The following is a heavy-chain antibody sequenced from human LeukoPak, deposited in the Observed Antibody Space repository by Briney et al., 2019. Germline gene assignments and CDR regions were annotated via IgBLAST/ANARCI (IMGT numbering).Heavy chain of an antibody. CDR2: ISGSGGST. CDR1: GFTFSSYA. J-gene: IGHJ6*02. V-gene: IGHV3-23*01. CDR3: AKGSAVAGTLAYYYYGMDV. Sequence: GGSLRLSCAASGFTFSSYAMSWVRQAPGKGLELVSAISGSGGSTYYADSVKGRFTISRDNSKNTLYLQMNSLRAEDTAVYYCAKGSAVAGTLAYYYYGMDVWGQGTTVTVSS. D-gene: IGHD6-19*01.